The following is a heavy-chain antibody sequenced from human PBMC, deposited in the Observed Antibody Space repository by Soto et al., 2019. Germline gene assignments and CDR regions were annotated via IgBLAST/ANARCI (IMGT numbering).Heavy chain of an antibody. D-gene: IGHD3-10*01. CDR1: GYSFTGYW. Sequence: GESLKISCKGSGYSFTGYWIGWVRQMPGKGLEWMGIIYPGDSDTRYSPSFQGQVTISADKSISTAYLQWSSLKASDTAMYYCARQDVRVVSAHGDFDIWGQGTMVTVSS. CDR3: ARQDVRVVSAHGDFDI. J-gene: IGHJ3*02. V-gene: IGHV5-51*01. CDR2: IYPGDSDT.